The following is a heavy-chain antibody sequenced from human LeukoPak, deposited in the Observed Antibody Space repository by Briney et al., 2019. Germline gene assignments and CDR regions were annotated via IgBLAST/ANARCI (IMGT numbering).Heavy chain of an antibody. CDR3: ARGLGYCSGGSCQNYYGMDV. V-gene: IGHV1-3*01. J-gene: IGHJ6*02. CDR2: INAGNGNT. D-gene: IGHD2-15*01. CDR1: GYTFTSYA. Sequence: ASVKVSCKASGYTFTSYAMHWVRQAPGQRLEWMGWINAGNGNTKYSQKFQGRVTITRDTSASTAYMELSSLRSEDTAVYYCARGLGYCSGGSCQNYYGMDVWGQGTTVTVSS.